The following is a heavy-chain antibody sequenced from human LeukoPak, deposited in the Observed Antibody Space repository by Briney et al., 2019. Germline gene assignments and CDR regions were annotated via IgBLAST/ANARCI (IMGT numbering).Heavy chain of an antibody. CDR2: INHSGST. V-gene: IGHV4-4*02. CDR3: ASRPGYYGSGSYYRYYFDY. Sequence: PSGTLSLTCAVSGGSISSSNWWSWVRQPPGKGLERIGEINHSGSTNYNPSLKSRVTISVDTSKNQFSLKLSSVTAADTAVYYCASRPGYYGSGSYYRYYFDYWGQGTLVTVSS. J-gene: IGHJ4*02. CDR1: GGSISSSNW. D-gene: IGHD3-10*01.